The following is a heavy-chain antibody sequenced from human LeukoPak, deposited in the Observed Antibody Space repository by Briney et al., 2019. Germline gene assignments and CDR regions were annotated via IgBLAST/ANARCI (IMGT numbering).Heavy chain of an antibody. J-gene: IGHJ5*02. CDR1: GGSFSGYY. CDR2: INHSGST. Sequence: SETLSLTCAVYGGSFSGYYWSWIRQPPGKGLEWIGEINHSGSTNYNPSLKSRVTISVDTSKNQFSLKLSSVTAADTAVYYCARGSSSRYGRYNWFDPWGQGTLATVSS. D-gene: IGHD6-13*01. V-gene: IGHV4-34*01. CDR3: ARGSSSRYGRYNWFDP.